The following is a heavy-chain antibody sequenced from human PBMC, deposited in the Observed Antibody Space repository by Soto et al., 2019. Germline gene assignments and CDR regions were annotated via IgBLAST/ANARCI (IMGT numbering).Heavy chain of an antibody. D-gene: IGHD2-2*02. Sequence: SVKVSCKASGFTFTSSAMQWVRQARGQRLEWIGWIVVGSGNTNYAQKFQERVTITRDMSTSTAYMELSSLRSEDTAVYYCAAADLYCSSTSCYIDWFDPWGQGTLVTVSS. CDR2: IVVGSGNT. J-gene: IGHJ5*02. V-gene: IGHV1-58*02. CDR1: GFTFTSSA. CDR3: AAADLYCSSTSCYIDWFDP.